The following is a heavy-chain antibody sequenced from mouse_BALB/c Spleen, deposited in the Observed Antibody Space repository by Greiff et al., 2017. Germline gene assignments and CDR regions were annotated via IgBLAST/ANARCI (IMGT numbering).Heavy chain of an antibody. V-gene: IGHV3-6*02. J-gene: IGHJ3*01. CDR2: ISYDGSN. D-gene: IGHD1-1*01. CDR3: ARDGDYGSSYWFAY. CDR1: GYSITSGYY. Sequence: EVQRVESGPGLVKPSQSLSLTCSVTGYSITSGYYWNWIRQFPGNKLEWMGYISYDGSNNYNPSLKNRISITRDTSKNQFFLKLNSVTTEDTATYYCARDGDYGSSYWFAYWGQGTLVTVSA.